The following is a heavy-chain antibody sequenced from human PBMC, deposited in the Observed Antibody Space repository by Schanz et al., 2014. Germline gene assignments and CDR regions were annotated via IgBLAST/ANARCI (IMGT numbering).Heavy chain of an antibody. J-gene: IGHJ4*02. Sequence: EVQLVESGGGLVQPGGSLRLSCGSSGFTFSPYWMHWVRQAPGKGLVWVSRINGDGSNTNYADSVKGRFTISRDNAKNTLYLQLGSLSAEDTAVYFCARDNRYYLFDYWGQGALGTVSS. D-gene: IGHD3-16*02. V-gene: IGHV3-74*01. CDR1: GFTFSPYW. CDR3: ARDNRYYLFDY. CDR2: INGDGSNT.